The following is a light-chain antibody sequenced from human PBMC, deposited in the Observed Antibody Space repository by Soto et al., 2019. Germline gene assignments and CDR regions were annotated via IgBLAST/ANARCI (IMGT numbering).Light chain of an antibody. CDR2: DVT. J-gene: IGLJ1*01. CDR1: NKEVVGYYY. Sequence: QSVLNQPASGSGGPGQSITLSCPGNNKEVVGYYYVSWYQHPPGKAPKLIIYDVTIRPSGVSNPFSGSKSGNTASLTISGLQPEDEADYYCSSYTTSNTRQIVFGTGTKVTVL. V-gene: IGLV2-14*03. CDR3: SSYTTSNTRQIV.